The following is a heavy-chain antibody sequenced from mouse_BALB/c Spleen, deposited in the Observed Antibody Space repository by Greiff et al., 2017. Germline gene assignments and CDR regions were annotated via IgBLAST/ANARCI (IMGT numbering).Heavy chain of an antibody. CDR2: INPSTGYT. Sequence: QVHVKQSGAELAKPGASVKMSCKASGYTFTSYWMHWVKQRPGQGLEWIGYINPSTGYTEYNQKFKDKATLTADKSSSTAYMQLSSLTSEDSAVYYCARRDYYGSSYEDYWGQGTTLTVSS. V-gene: IGHV1-7*01. D-gene: IGHD1-1*01. CDR1: GYTFTSYW. CDR3: ARRDYYGSSYEDY. J-gene: IGHJ2*01.